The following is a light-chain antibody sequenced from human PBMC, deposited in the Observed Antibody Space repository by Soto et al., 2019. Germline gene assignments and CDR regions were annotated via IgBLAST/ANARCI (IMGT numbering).Light chain of an antibody. V-gene: IGKV1-5*03. CDR2: KAS. Sequence: QMTQYPSTLSASVGGRVTVACRASQSISSWLAWYQQKPGKAPKLLIYKASSLESGVPSRFSGSGSGTEFTLTISSLQPDDFATYYCQQYNSYPWTFGQGTKV. J-gene: IGKJ1*01. CDR3: QQYNSYPWT. CDR1: QSISSW.